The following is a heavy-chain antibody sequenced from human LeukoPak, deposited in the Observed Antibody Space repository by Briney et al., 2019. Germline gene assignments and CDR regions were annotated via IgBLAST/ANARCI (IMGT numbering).Heavy chain of an antibody. V-gene: IGHV1-2*02. CDR3: ARAAYCSSTSCSYYYYGMDV. CDR1: GYTFTGYY. J-gene: IGHJ6*02. CDR2: INPNSGGT. D-gene: IGHD2-2*01. Sequence: ASVKVSCKASGYTFTGYYMHWVRQAPGQGLEWMGWINPNSGGTNYAQKFQGRVTMTRDTSISTAYMDLSSLRSDDTAMYYCARAAYCSSTSCSYYYYGMDVWGQGTTVTVSS.